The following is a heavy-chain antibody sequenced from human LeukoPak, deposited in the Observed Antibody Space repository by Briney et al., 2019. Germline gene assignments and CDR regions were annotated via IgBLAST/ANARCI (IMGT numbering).Heavy chain of an antibody. J-gene: IGHJ5*02. CDR3: ARGENDYGDYSWFDP. CDR2: INHSGST. Sequence: SETLSLTCAVYGGSLSGYYWSWIRQPPGKGLEWIGEINHSGSTNYNPSLKSRVTISVDTSKNQFSLKLSSVTAADTAVYYCARGENDYGDYSWFDPWGQGTLVTVSS. CDR1: GGSLSGYY. D-gene: IGHD4-17*01. V-gene: IGHV4-34*01.